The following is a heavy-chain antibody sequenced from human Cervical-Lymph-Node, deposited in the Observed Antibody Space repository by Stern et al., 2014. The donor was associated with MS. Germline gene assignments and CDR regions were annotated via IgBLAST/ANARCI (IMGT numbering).Heavy chain of an antibody. CDR1: GFKFSIYW. V-gene: IGHV5-51*01. CDR3: ARQTTAWASDV. J-gene: IGHJ4*02. Sequence: EMQLVESGAELIRPGESLKISCKGSGFKFSIYWIAWVRQMPGKGLEWMGIIYPGDSETRYSPSFKGPVTMSADKSTSTAYLQWSSLNASDTAMYFCARQTTAWASDVWGQGTLVTVSS. D-gene: IGHD1-14*01. CDR2: IYPGDSET.